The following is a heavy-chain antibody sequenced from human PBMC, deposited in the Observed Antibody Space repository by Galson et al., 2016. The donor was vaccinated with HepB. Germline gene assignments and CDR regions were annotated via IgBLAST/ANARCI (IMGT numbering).Heavy chain of an antibody. J-gene: IGHJ4*02. Sequence: SLRLSCAASGFTFSNYGMHWVRQPPGKGLEWVAVIWYDGSHKYYTDSVKGRFTISRDNSMNTLFLQMNSLRAEDTAVYYCARSYGDYALSHFDFWGQGTLVPASP. CDR2: IWYDGSHK. D-gene: IGHD4-17*01. V-gene: IGHV3-33*01. CDR1: GFTFSNYG. CDR3: ARSYGDYALSHFDF.